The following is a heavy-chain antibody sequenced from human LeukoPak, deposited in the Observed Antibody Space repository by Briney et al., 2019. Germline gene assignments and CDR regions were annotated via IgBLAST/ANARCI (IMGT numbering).Heavy chain of an antibody. CDR1: GGSISSYY. CDR3: ARGLRTLGYYYYMDV. D-gene: IGHD5-12*01. V-gene: IGHV4-4*07. Sequence: PSETLSLTCTVSGGSISSYYWSWIRQPAGKGLEWIGRIYTSGSTNYNPSLKSRVTMSVDTSKNQFSLKLSSVTAADTAVYYCARGLRTLGYYYYMDVWGKGTTVTVSS. CDR2: IYTSGST. J-gene: IGHJ6*03.